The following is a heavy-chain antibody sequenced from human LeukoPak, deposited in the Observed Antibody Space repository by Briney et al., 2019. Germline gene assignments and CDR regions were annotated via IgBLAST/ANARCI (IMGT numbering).Heavy chain of an antibody. Sequence: GGSLRLSCAASGLMFSSYGMHWVRQAPGKGLEWVAVISYDGSNKYYADSVKGRFTISRDNSKNTLYLQMNSLRAEDTAVYYCARGATMIVVVPPGAFWGQGTLVTVSS. D-gene: IGHD3-22*01. CDR3: ARGATMIVVVPPGAF. CDR2: ISYDGSNK. J-gene: IGHJ4*02. V-gene: IGHV3-30*19. CDR1: GLMFSSYG.